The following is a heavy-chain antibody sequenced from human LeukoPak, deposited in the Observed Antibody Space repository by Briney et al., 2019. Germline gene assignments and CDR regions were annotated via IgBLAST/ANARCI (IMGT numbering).Heavy chain of an antibody. CDR1: GFTFSSYG. J-gene: IGHJ4*02. D-gene: IGHD1-1*01. CDR3: ANTGTTGTNTADY. V-gene: IGHV3-30*18. CDR2: ISYDGSNK. Sequence: PGGSLRLSCAASGFTFSSYGMHWVRQAPGKGLEWVAVISYDGSNKYYADSVKGRFTIPRDNSKNTLNLQMNSQRAEDTAVYYCANTGTTGTNTADYWGQGTLVTVSS.